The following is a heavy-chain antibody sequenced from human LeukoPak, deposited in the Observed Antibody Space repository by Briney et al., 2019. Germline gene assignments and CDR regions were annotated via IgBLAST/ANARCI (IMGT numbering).Heavy chain of an antibody. Sequence: GASVKVSCKASGGTFSSYAISWVRQAPGQGLEWMGGIIPIFGTANYAQKFQGRVTITTDESTSTAYMELSSLRSEDTALYYYASGAPILGQYYYYYYMDVWGKGTTVTVSS. CDR3: ASGAPILGQYYYYYYMDV. CDR1: GGTFSSYA. D-gene: IGHD3-16*01. J-gene: IGHJ6*03. V-gene: IGHV1-69*05. CDR2: IIPIFGTA.